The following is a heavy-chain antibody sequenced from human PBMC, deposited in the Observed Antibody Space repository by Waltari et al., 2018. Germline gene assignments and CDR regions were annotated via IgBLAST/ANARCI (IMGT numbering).Heavy chain of an antibody. CDR1: GFTFRNFW. J-gene: IGHJ4*02. D-gene: IGHD1-26*01. CDR3: ARGWAHLDS. Sequence: EVQLVESGGNFVQPGGSLRLYGAAHGFTFRNFWLTGVRQAPGKGLEWVANTKEDGNEIYYLDSVKGRFTISRDNAKNSLFLQMNSLRAEDTAIYYCARGWAHLDSWGQGTLVTVSS. CDR2: TKEDGNEI. V-gene: IGHV3-7*01.